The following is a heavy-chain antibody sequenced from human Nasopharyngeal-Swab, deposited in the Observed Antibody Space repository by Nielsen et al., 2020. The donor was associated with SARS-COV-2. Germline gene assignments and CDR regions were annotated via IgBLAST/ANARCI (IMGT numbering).Heavy chain of an antibody. V-gene: IGHV5-10-1*01. CDR3: ARLNYYGSGSYFSLDY. CDR2: IDPTDSNI. D-gene: IGHD3-10*01. J-gene: IGHJ4*02. Sequence: EMPGKGLEWMGRIDPTDSNINYSPSFQGHVTISADKSISTAYLHWSSLKASDTAMYYCARLNYYGSGSYFSLDYWGQGTLVTVSS.